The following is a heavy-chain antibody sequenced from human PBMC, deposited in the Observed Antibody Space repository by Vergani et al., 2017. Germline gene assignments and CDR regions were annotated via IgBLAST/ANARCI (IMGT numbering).Heavy chain of an antibody. V-gene: IGHV1-69*05. CDR1: GGNFNNFD. D-gene: IGHD4-23*01. J-gene: IGHJ5*02. Sequence: QVQLLQSGAEAKRPGSSVRVSCQASGGNFNNFDISWVRQAPGQGPEWMGRITPSSTSPLYAQRFRGRVTITIDESTNSVYLELRCLTAEDSAVYYCALDRXHSHSGGYYWLDPWGQGTLVVVSS. CDR3: ALDRXHSHSGGYYWLDP. CDR2: ITPSSTSP.